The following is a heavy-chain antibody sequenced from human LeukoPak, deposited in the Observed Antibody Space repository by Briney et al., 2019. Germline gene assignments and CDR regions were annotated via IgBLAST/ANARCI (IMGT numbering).Heavy chain of an antibody. CDR3: ARSLVATIMVFDL. V-gene: IGHV3-48*03. J-gene: IGHJ4*02. D-gene: IGHD5-12*01. CDR1: GFAFNIYE. CDR2: ISNTDSST. Sequence: PGGSLRLSCAGSGFAFNIYEMNWVRQAPGKGLGWVAYISNTDSSTYYADSVKGRFTISRDDAKNSLFLQMNSLRAEDTAVYYCARSLVATIMVFDLWGQGALVTVSS.